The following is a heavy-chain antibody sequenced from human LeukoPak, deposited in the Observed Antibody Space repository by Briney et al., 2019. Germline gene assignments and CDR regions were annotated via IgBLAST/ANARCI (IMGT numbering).Heavy chain of an antibody. CDR1: GGSISGFY. V-gene: IGHV4-59*01. J-gene: IGHJ5*02. CDR3: ARGCSGGSCYSRYNWFDP. CDR2: IYYSGST. D-gene: IGHD2-15*01. Sequence: SETLSLTCTVSGGSISGFYWSWIRQPPGKGLEWIGYIYYSGSTNYNPSLKSRVTISVDTSKNQFSLKLSSVTAADTAVYYCARGCSGGSCYSRYNWFDPWGQGTLVTVSS.